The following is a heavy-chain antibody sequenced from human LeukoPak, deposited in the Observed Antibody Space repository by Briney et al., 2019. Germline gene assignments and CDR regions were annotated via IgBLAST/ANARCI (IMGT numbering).Heavy chain of an antibody. CDR3: VKGRISEDGLDF. D-gene: IGHD6-13*01. J-gene: IGHJ4*02. Sequence: GGSLRLSGAPPGFTFSRSAMTWVGQTPGKGLDWVSSISSSGNTYYADSVKGRFTISRDNSKNMLYLQMNSLRAEDTAVYYCVKGRISEDGLDFWGQGTLVTVSS. CDR1: GFTFSRSA. CDR2: ISSSGNT. V-gene: IGHV3-23*01.